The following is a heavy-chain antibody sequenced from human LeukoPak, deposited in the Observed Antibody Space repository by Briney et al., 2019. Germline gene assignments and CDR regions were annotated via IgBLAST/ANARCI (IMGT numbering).Heavy chain of an antibody. CDR1: GFTFSNYW. D-gene: IGHD3-10*01. Sequence: GGSLRLSCAASGFTFSNYWMSWVRQAPGKGPEWVANMKQDGGEKYYVDSVKGRFTISRDNAKNSLYLQMNSLRAEDTAVYYCARDRIRGSNWSDPWGQGTLVTVSS. CDR3: ARDRIRGSNWSDP. J-gene: IGHJ5*02. V-gene: IGHV3-7*01. CDR2: MKQDGGEK.